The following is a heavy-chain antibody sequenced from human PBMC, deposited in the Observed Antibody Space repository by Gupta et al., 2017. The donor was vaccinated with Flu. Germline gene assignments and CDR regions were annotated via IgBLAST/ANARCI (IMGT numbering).Heavy chain of an antibody. Sequence: QVQLVQSVAGVKKPVASVTVSCKASGYTLTSYGISWVRQAPGQGLEWMGWISAYNGNTNYAQKLKGRVTMTTDTSTSTAYMELRSLRSDDTAVYYCARDLGGGSGYSCYYYYGMDVWGQGTTVTVSS. V-gene: IGHV1-18*01. D-gene: IGHD2-15*01. CDR3: ARDLGGGSGYSCYYYYGMDV. CDR2: ISAYNGNT. CDR1: GYTLTSYG. J-gene: IGHJ6*02.